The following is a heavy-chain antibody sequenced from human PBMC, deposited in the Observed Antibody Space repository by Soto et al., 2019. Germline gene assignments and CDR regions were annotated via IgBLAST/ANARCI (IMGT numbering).Heavy chain of an antibody. D-gene: IGHD6-13*01. CDR3: ARDAPFSIAAAGTPHRGYYYLDV. J-gene: IGHJ6*03. V-gene: IGHV4-34*01. CDR1: GGSFSGYY. CDR2: INHSGST. Sequence: SGTLSLTFAVYGGSFSGYYWSWIRQPPGKGLEWIGAINHSGSTNYNPSLKSRVTISVDTSKNQFSLKLSSVTAADTAVYYCARDAPFSIAAAGTPHRGYYYLDVWGKGTTVTVSS.